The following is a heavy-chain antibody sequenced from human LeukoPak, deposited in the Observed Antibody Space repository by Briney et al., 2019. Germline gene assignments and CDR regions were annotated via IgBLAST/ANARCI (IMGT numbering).Heavy chain of an antibody. CDR1: GGSFSGYY. CDR3: ASGDFWSTRYYFDY. V-gene: IGHV4-34*01. CDR2: INHSGST. Sequence: PSETLSLTCAVYGGSFSGYYWSWIRQPPGKGLEWIGEINHSGSTNYNPSLKSRVTISVDTSKNQFSLKLSSVTAADTAVYYCASGDFWSTRYYFDYWGQGTLVTVSS. D-gene: IGHD3-3*01. J-gene: IGHJ4*02.